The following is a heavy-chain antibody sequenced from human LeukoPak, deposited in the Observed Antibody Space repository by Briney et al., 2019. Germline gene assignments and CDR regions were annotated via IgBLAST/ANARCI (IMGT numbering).Heavy chain of an antibody. CDR2: ISYDGSNK. CDR3: AKDGSTAYYYDSSGLTE. CDR1: GFTFSSYG. J-gene: IGHJ4*02. Sequence: SCAASGFTFSSYGMHWVRQAPGKGLEWVAVISYDGSNKYYADSVKGRFTISRDNSKNTLYLQMNSLRAEDTAVYYCAKDGSTAYYYDSSGLTEWGQGTLVTVSS. V-gene: IGHV3-30*18. D-gene: IGHD3-22*01.